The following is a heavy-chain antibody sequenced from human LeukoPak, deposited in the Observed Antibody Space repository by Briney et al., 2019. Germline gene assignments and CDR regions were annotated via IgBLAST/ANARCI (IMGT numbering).Heavy chain of an antibody. V-gene: IGHV3-64D*09. D-gene: IGHD2-21*01. J-gene: IGHJ4*02. Sequence: PGGSLRLSCSASGFTFSIYAMNWVRQPPGKGLEYVSAISTSGGSTYYADSLRGRFTISRDNSKNTLFLHMSSLRPEDTAVYYCVKMNAGCLSGSGGGGCYDDHWGQGTLVTVSS. CDR1: GFTFSIYA. CDR3: VKMNAGCLSGSGGGGCYDDH. CDR2: ISTSGGST.